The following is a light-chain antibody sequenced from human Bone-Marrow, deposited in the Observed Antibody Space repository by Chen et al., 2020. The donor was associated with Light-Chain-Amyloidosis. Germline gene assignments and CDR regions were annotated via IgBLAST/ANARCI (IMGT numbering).Light chain of an antibody. Sequence: QSALTQPRAVSGSPGQSVPISCTGTSRDVGGYNYVSWYQQRPGNAPKLMIYDVSKRPSGVPDRFSGSKSGNTASLTISGLQAEDEDDYYCCSYAGSYTWVFGGGTKLTVL. CDR3: CSYAGSYTWV. V-gene: IGLV2-11*01. J-gene: IGLJ3*02. CDR2: DVS. CDR1: SRDVGGYNY.